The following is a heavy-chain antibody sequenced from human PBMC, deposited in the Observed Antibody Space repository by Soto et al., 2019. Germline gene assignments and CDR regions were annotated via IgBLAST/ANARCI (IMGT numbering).Heavy chain of an antibody. V-gene: IGHV4-39*01. CDR2: IYYSGST. Sequence: PSETLSLTCTVSGGSISSSSYYWGWIRQPPGKGLEWIGSIYYSGSTYYNPSLKSRVTISVDTSKNQFSLKLSSVTAADTAVYYCAWFGDPPPGYYYGMDVWGQGTTVTVSS. D-gene: IGHD3-10*01. CDR3: AWFGDPPPGYYYGMDV. CDR1: GGSISSSSYY. J-gene: IGHJ6*02.